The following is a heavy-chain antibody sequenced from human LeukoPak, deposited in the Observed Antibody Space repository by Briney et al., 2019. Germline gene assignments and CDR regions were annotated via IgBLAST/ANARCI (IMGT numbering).Heavy chain of an antibody. J-gene: IGHJ2*01. Sequence: ASVKVSCKASGYTFTSYGISWVRQAPGQGLEWMGWISAYNGNTNYAQKLQGRVTMTTDTSTSTAYMELRSLRSEDTAVYYCARVLTAYWYFDLWGRGTLVTVSS. CDR1: GYTFTSYG. D-gene: IGHD2-15*01. V-gene: IGHV1-18*01. CDR3: ARVLTAYWYFDL. CDR2: ISAYNGNT.